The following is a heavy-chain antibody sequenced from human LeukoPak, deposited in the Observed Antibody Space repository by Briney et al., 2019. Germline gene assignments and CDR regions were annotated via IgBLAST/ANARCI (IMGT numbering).Heavy chain of an antibody. Sequence: GGSLRLSCAASGFSFSTYDMHWVRQAPGKGLEWVAYIQYDGSNKYFADSVKGRFTISRDDSKSTLYLQMNSLRAEDTAVYYCARHLTYAFDYWGQGTLVTVSS. CDR3: ARHLTYAFDY. CDR1: GFSFSTYD. CDR2: IQYDGSNK. D-gene: IGHD4-17*01. V-gene: IGHV3-30*02. J-gene: IGHJ4*02.